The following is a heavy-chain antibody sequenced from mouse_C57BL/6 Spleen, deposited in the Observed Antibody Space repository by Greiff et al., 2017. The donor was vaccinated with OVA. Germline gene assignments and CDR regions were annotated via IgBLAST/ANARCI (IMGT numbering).Heavy chain of an antibody. J-gene: IGHJ2*01. V-gene: IGHV1-55*01. CDR3: ARLLRYRDY. CDR2: ISPGSGST. D-gene: IGHD1-1*01. Sequence: QVQLQQSGPELVKPGASVKMSCKASGYTFTSYWITWVKQRPGQGLEWIGEISPGSGSTNYNEKFKCKATLTVDTSSSTAYMQLSSLTSEDSAVYYCARLLRYRDYWGKGTTLTVSS. CDR1: GYTFTSYW.